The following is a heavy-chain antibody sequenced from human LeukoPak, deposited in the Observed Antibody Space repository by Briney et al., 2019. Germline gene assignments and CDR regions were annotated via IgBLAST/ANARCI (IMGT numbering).Heavy chain of an antibody. CDR1: GGTFSSYA. CDR3: PRDLGGKVPVPFDY. Sequence: SVKVSCKASGGTFSSYAISWVRQAPGQRHEWMGRIIPILRIANYAQKFQGRVTLTADKSTSTAYLGLSGLRSEDTAVYYCPRDLGGKVPVPFDYWGQGTLVTVSS. V-gene: IGHV1-69*04. CDR2: IIPILRIA. J-gene: IGHJ4*02. D-gene: IGHD4-23*01.